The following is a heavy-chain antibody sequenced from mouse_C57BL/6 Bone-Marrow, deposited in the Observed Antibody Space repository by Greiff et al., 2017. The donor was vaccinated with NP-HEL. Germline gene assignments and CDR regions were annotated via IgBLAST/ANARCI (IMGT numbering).Heavy chain of an antibody. CDR3: ARGTAGDYYAMDY. CDR2: IYPGSGNT. CDR1: GYTFTDYY. D-gene: IGHD3-3*01. V-gene: IGHV1-76*01. Sequence: QVQLQQSGAELVRPGASVKLSCKASGYTFTDYYINWVKQRPGQGLEWIARIYPGSGNTYYNEKFKGKATLTAEKSSSTAYMQLSSLTSEDSAVYFCARGTAGDYYAMDYWGQGTSVTVSS. J-gene: IGHJ4*01.